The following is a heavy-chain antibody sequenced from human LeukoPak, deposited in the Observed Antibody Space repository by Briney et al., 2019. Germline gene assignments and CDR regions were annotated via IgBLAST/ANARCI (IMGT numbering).Heavy chain of an antibody. CDR3: ARDQSSGYYDSSGYAP. V-gene: IGHV3-21*01. CDR1: GFTFSSYA. J-gene: IGHJ5*02. Sequence: GGSLRLSCAASGFTFSSYAMSWVRQAPGKGLEWVSSISSSSSYIYYADSVKGRFTISRDNAKNSLYLQMNSLRAEDTAVYYCARDQSSGYYDSSGYAPWGQGTLVTVSS. CDR2: ISSSSSYI. D-gene: IGHD3-22*01.